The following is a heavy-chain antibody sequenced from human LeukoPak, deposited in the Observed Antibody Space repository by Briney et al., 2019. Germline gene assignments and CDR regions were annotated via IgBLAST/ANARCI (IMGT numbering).Heavy chain of an antibody. CDR2: INQDGSEK. D-gene: IGHD2-2*01. CDR1: GFTLSSYW. V-gene: IGHV3-7*01. Sequence: PGGSLRLSCAASGFTLSSYWMSWVRQAPGKGLEWVANINQDGSEKYYVDSVKGRFTISRDNGKNSLYLQMNSLRAEDTALYYCARDPGYPLLRWFDPWGQGTLVTVSS. CDR3: ARDPGYPLLRWFDP. J-gene: IGHJ5*02.